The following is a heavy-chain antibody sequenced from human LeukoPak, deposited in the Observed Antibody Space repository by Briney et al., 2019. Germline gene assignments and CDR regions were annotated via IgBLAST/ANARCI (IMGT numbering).Heavy chain of an antibody. CDR1: GGSFSSGSYY. V-gene: IGHV4-61*01. CDR2: IYYSGST. CDR3: ARHNRYYYGSGSYGNWFDP. D-gene: IGHD3-10*01. J-gene: IGHJ5*02. Sequence: SETLSLTCTVSGGSFSSGSYYWSWIRQPPGKGLEWIGYIYYSGSTNYNPSLKSRVTISVDTSKNQFSLKLSSVTAADTAVYYCARHNRYYYGSGSYGNWFDPWGQGTLVTVSS.